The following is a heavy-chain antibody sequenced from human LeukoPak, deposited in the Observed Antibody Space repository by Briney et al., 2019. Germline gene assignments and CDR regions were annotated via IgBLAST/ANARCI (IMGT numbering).Heavy chain of an antibody. V-gene: IGHV4-39*07. CDR1: GGSILSSSYY. CDR3: ARVADYGGNGGYYYYYYYMDV. CDR2: IYYGGST. D-gene: IGHD4-23*01. J-gene: IGHJ6*03. Sequence: SETLSLTCTVSGGSILSSSYYWGWIRQPPGKGLEWIGSIYYGGSTDYNPSLKSRVTISVDTSKNQFSLKLSSVTAADTAVYYCARVADYGGNGGYYYYYYYMDVWGKGTTVTVSS.